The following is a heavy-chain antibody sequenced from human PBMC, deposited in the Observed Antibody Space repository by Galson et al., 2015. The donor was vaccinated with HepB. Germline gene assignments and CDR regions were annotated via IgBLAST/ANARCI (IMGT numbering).Heavy chain of an antibody. CDR1: GFTVSNNY. J-gene: IGHJ6*02. CDR2: IYSGGST. D-gene: IGHD5-12*01. Sequence: SLRLSCAASGFTVSNNYMSWVRQAPGKGLEWVSVIYSGGSTYYADSVKGRFSTSRDKSKNTLYLQMDSLRAEDTAVYYCVRESMYNDYDVLSYGMDVWGQGATVTVSS. V-gene: IGHV3-53*01. CDR3: VRESMYNDYDVLSYGMDV.